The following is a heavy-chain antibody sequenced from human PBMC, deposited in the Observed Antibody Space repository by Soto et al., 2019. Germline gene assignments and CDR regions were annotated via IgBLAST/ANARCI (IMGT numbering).Heavy chain of an antibody. CDR2: FYRDGGT. D-gene: IGHD5-18*01. V-gene: IGHV3-66*01. J-gene: IGHJ4*02. CDR3: ARRTQLWPPIDY. CDR1: GFSVSSNY. Sequence: VQLVQSGGGLVQPGGSLRLSCAASGFSVSSNYMSWVRQAPGKGLEWVSVFYRDGGTFHVDSVKGRFTLSRDNSKNTVFLEMNSLRAEDTAVYFCARRTQLWPPIDYWGQGTLVTVSS.